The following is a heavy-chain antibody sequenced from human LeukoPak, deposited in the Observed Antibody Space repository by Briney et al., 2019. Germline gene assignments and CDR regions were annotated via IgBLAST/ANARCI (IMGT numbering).Heavy chain of an antibody. D-gene: IGHD3-22*01. V-gene: IGHV4-4*07. CDR3: AREKFYYDSSGYYPIDY. J-gene: IGHJ4*02. CDR1: GGSISSYY. CDR2: IYTSGST. Sequence: SETLSLTRTVSGGSISSYYWSWIRHPAGKGLEWIGRIYTSGSTNYNPSLKSRVTMSVDTSKNQFSLKLSSVTAADTAVYYCAREKFYYDSSGYYPIDYWGQGTLVTVSS.